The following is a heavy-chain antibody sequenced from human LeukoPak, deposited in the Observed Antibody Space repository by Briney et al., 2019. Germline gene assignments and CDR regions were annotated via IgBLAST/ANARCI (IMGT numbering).Heavy chain of an antibody. D-gene: IGHD3-9*01. Sequence: SETLSLTCAVYGGSFSGYYWSWIRQPPGKGLEWIGEINHSGSTNYNPSLKSRVTISVDTSKNQFSLKLSSVTAADTAVYYCARGWGILTGYYRRGNWFDPWGQGTLVTVSS. J-gene: IGHJ5*02. CDR3: ARGWGILTGYYRRGNWFDP. CDR1: GGSFSGYY. V-gene: IGHV4-34*01. CDR2: INHSGST.